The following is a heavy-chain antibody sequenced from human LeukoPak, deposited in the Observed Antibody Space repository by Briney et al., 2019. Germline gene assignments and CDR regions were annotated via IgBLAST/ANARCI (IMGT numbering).Heavy chain of an antibody. CDR2: IIPIIGTA. D-gene: IGHD2-8*01. V-gene: IGHV1-69*13. J-gene: IGHJ4*02. Sequence: SVKVSCKASGYTFTSYCMHWVRQAPGQGLEWMGGIIPIIGTANYAQKFQGRVTITADESTSTAYMELSSLRSEDTAVYYCARDRSGSGRGMLYSATFDYWGQGTLVTVSS. CDR1: GYTFTSYC. CDR3: ARDRSGSGRGMLYSATFDY.